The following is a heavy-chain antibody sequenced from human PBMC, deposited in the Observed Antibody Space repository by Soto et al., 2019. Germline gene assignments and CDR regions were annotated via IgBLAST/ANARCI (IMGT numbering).Heavy chain of an antibody. D-gene: IGHD2-21*02. CDR3: ARGPSVVVTALAQMYYFDY. V-gene: IGHV3-30-3*01. CDR2: ISYDGSNK. Sequence: QVQLVASGGGVVQPGRSLRLSCAASGFTFSSYAMHWVRQAPGKGLEWVAVISYDGSNKYYADSVKGRFTISRDNSKNTLYLQMNSLRAEDTAVYYCARGPSVVVTALAQMYYFDYWGQGTLVTVSS. CDR1: GFTFSSYA. J-gene: IGHJ4*02.